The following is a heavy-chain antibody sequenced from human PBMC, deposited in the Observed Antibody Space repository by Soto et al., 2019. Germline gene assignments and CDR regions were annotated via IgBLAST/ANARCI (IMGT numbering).Heavy chain of an antibody. V-gene: IGHV3-30*18. CDR2: ISYDVSNK. D-gene: IGHD6-6*01. CDR1: GFTFSSYG. J-gene: IGHJ6*02. CDR3: AKDRLPRCYGMDV. Sequence: QVQLVESGGGVVQPGRSLRLSCAASGFTFSSYGMHWVRQAPGKGLEWVAVISYDVSNKYYADSVKGRFTISRDNSKNTLYLQMNSLRAEDTAVYYCAKDRLPRCYGMDVWGQGTTVTVSS.